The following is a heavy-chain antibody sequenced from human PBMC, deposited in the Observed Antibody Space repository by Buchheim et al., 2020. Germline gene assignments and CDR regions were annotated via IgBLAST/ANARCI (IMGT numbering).Heavy chain of an antibody. CDR2: INHSGST. CDR3: ARIVVEWLLRYYYYGMDV. J-gene: IGHJ6*02. D-gene: IGHD5-12*01. Sequence: QVQLQQWGAGLLKPSETLSLTCAVYGGSFSGYYWSWIRQPPGKGLEWIGEINHSGSTNYNPSLKSRVTLSVATSKKQFSLKLSSVTAADTAVYYCARIVVEWLLRYYYYGMDVWGQGTT. CDR1: GGSFSGYY. V-gene: IGHV4-34*01.